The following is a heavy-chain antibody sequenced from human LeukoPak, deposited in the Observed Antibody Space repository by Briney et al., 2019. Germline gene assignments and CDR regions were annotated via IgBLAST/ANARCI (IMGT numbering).Heavy chain of an antibody. CDR3: ARDFYPATVTTYYGMDV. Sequence: SQTLSLTCAISGDSVSSNSGAWNWIRQSPSRGLEWLGRTYYRSKWYNDYAVAVKIRITINQYTDKNQFSLQLNSAATEDTAVYYCARDFYPATVTTYYGMDVWGQGTTVTVSS. J-gene: IGHJ6*02. CDR1: GDSVSSNSGA. D-gene: IGHD4-17*01. CDR2: TYYRSKWYN. V-gene: IGHV6-1*01.